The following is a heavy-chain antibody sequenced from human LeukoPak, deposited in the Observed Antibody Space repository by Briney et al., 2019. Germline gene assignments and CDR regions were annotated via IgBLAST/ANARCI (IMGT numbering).Heavy chain of an antibody. V-gene: IGHV1-8*01. Sequence: ASVRVSCKASGYTFTSYDINWVRQAPGQGLEWMGWMNPNSGNTGYAQKFQGRVTMTRNTSISTAYMELSSLRSEDTAVYYCARGRSGAAADYYYYYMDVWGKGTTVTISS. J-gene: IGHJ6*03. CDR1: GYTFTSYD. CDR3: ARGRSGAAADYYYYYMDV. D-gene: IGHD6-13*01. CDR2: MNPNSGNT.